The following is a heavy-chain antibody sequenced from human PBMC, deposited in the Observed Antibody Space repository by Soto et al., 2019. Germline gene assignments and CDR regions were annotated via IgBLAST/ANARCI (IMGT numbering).Heavy chain of an antibody. Sequence: PGESLKISCKASGYSFTNYWIGWVRQVPGKGLKCMGILYPDDSDTRYSPSFRVQVTISADTSISTAYLQFSSLKASETAIYYCARSKRHELLLAAFGIWGQGTMVTVAS. D-gene: IGHD1-7*01. CDR1: GYSFTNYW. CDR2: LYPDDSDT. J-gene: IGHJ3*02. CDR3: ARSKRHELLLAAFGI. V-gene: IGHV5-51*01.